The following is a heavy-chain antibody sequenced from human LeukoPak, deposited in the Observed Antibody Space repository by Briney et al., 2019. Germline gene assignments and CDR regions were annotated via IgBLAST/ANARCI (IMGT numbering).Heavy chain of an antibody. J-gene: IGHJ6*03. D-gene: IGHD3-10*01. CDR1: GYSISSGYY. CDR2: IYHSGST. V-gene: IGHV4-38-2*02. Sequence: SETLSLTCTVSGYSISSGYYWGWIRQPPGKGLEWIGSIYHSGSTYYNPSLKSRVTISVDTSKNQFSLKLSSVTAADTAVYYCAREGEGSGPYYYYSFYWDFWDKGSGVPVP. CDR3: AREGEGSGPYYYYSFYWDF.